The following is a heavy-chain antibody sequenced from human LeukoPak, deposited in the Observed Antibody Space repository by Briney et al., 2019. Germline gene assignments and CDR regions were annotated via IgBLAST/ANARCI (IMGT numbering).Heavy chain of an antibody. D-gene: IGHD2-15*01. CDR3: ARDSVMVAANGRNWFDP. CDR1: GGSISSYY. V-gene: IGHV4-4*07. Sequence: SETLSLTCTVSGGSISSYYWSWIRQPAGKGLEWIGRIYTSGSTNYNPSLKSRVTMSVDTSKNQFSLKLSSVTAADTAVYYCARDSVMVAANGRNWFDPWGQGTLVTVSS. J-gene: IGHJ5*02. CDR2: IYTSGST.